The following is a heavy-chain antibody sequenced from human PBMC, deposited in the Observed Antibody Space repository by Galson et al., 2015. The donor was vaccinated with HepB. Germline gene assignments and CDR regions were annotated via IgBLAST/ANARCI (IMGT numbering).Heavy chain of an antibody. J-gene: IGHJ6*02. D-gene: IGHD3-10*01. CDR2: ISYDGSNK. CDR1: GFTFSSYA. Sequence: SLRLSCAASGFTFSSYAMHWVRQAPGKGLEWVAVISYDGSNKYYADSVKGRFTISRDNSKNTLYLQMNSLRAEDTAVYYCARGAITMVRGAFYYYYGMDVWGQGTTVTVSS. V-gene: IGHV3-30*04. CDR3: ARGAITMVRGAFYYYYGMDV.